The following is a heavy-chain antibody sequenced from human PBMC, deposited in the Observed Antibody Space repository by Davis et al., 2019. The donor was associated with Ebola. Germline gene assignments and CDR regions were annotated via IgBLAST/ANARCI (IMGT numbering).Heavy chain of an antibody. CDR2: IYYSGST. J-gene: IGHJ3*02. CDR1: GGSISSYY. CDR3: AGYGDLNDAFDI. Sequence: PSETLSLTCTVSGGSISSYYWSWIRQPPGKGLEWIGYIYYSGSTNYNPSLKSRVTISVDTSKNQFSLRLSSVTAADTAVYYCAGYGDLNDAFDIWGQGTMVTVSS. V-gene: IGHV4-59*01. D-gene: IGHD4-17*01.